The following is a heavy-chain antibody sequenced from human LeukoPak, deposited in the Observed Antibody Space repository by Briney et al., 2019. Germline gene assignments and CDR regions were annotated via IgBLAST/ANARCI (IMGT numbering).Heavy chain of an antibody. J-gene: IGHJ4*02. CDR1: GGSISSYY. CDR2: IYYSGST. V-gene: IGHV4-59*01. Sequence: SKTLSLTCTVSGGSISSYYWSWIRQPPGKGLEWIGYIYYSGSTNYNPSLKSRVTISVDTSKNQFSLKLSSVTAADTAVYYCAGKYDILTGYSLGYWGQGTLVTVSS. CDR3: AGKYDILTGYSLGY. D-gene: IGHD3-9*01.